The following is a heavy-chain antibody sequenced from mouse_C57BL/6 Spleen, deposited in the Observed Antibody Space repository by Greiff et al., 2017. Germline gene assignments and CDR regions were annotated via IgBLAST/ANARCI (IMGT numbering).Heavy chain of an antibody. CDR1: GFTFTDYY. J-gene: IGHJ4*01. V-gene: IGHV7-3*01. CDR3: ARYRIFYAMDY. CDR2: IRNKANGYTT. Sequence: EVQLVESGGGLVQPGGSLSLSCAASGFTFTDYYMSWVRQPPGTALEWLGFIRNKANGYTTAYRASVQGRFTISRDNSQSILYLQMNALRAENSATYYYARYRIFYAMDYWGQGTSVTVSS.